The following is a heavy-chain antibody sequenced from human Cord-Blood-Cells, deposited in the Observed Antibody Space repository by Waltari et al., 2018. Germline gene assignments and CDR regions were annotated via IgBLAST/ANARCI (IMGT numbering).Heavy chain of an antibody. D-gene: IGHD1-26*01. CDR2: ISYDGSNK. CDR1: GFPFSRSG. J-gene: IGHJ4*02. V-gene: IGHV3-30*18. Sequence: QVQLVESGGGVVQPGRSLRLSCAASGFPFSRSGMHWVRQAPGKGLEWVAVISYDGSNKYYADSVKGRFTISRDNSKNTLYLQMNSLRAEDTAVYYCAKESYYSGSFDYWGQGTLVTVSS. CDR3: AKESYYSGSFDY.